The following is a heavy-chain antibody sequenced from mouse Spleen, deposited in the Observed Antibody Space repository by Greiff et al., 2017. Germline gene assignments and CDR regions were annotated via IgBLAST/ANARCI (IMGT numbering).Heavy chain of an antibody. CDR1: GFTFSSYA. CDR3: GSSYAMDY. Sequence: EVKLMESGGGLVKPGGSLKLSCAASGFTFSSYAMSWVRQTPEKRLEWVASISSGGSTYYPDSVKGRFTISRDNARNILYLQMSSLRSEDTAMYYCGSSYAMDYWGQGTSVTVSS. J-gene: IGHJ4*01. V-gene: IGHV5-6-5*01. CDR2: ISSGGST.